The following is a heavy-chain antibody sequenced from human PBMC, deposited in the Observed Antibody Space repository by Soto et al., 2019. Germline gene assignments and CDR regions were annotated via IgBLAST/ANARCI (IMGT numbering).Heavy chain of an antibody. Sequence: ASVKVSCKASGYTFTSYDINCVRQATGQGLEWMGWMNPNSGNTGYAQKFQGRVTMTRDTSISTAYMELSRLRSDDTAVYYCARDRGAAAGSRYYYYGMDVWGQGTTVTVSS. CDR2: MNPNSGNT. CDR3: ARDRGAAAGSRYYYYGMDV. D-gene: IGHD6-13*01. CDR1: GYTFTSYD. V-gene: IGHV1-8*01. J-gene: IGHJ6*02.